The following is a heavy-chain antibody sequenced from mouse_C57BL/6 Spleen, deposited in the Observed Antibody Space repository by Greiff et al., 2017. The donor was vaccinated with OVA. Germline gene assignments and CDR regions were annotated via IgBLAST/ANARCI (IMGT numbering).Heavy chain of an antibody. CDR1: GYTFTSYW. CDR3: ARRAGYLYYFDY. D-gene: IGHD2-2*01. J-gene: IGHJ2*01. Sequence: QVQLKQPGAELVKPGASVKLSCKASGYTFTSYWMQWVKQRPGQGLEWIGEIDPSDSYTNYNQKFKGKATLTVDTSSSTAYMQLSSLTSEDSAVYYCARRAGYLYYFDYWGQGTTLTVSS. V-gene: IGHV1-50*01. CDR2: IDPSDSYT.